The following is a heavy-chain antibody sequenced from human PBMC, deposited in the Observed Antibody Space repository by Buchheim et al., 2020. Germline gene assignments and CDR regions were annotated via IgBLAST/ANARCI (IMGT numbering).Heavy chain of an antibody. D-gene: IGHD2-15*01. CDR1: GGSFSGYY. J-gene: IGHJ5*02. Sequence: QVQLQQWGAGLLKPSETLSLTCAVYGGSFSGYYWSWIRQPPGKGLEWIGEINHSGSTNYNPSLKSRVTISVDTSTNQFSLKLSSVTAADTAVYYCARNGLCSGGSCYSNWFDPWGQGTL. V-gene: IGHV4-34*01. CDR3: ARNGLCSGGSCYSNWFDP. CDR2: INHSGST.